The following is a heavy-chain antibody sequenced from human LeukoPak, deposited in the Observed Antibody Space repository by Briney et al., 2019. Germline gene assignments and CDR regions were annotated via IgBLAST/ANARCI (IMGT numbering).Heavy chain of an antibody. Sequence: GSLRLSCAASGFTVSSNYMSWVRQAPGKGLEWVSYISSSGSTIYYADSVKGRFTISRDNAKNSLYLQMNSLRAEDTAVYYCARDRDYYGSGSYYNRYFDYWGQGTLVTVSS. D-gene: IGHD3-10*01. V-gene: IGHV3-48*04. CDR3: ARDRDYYGSGSYYNRYFDY. CDR2: ISSSGSTI. CDR1: GFTVSSNY. J-gene: IGHJ4*02.